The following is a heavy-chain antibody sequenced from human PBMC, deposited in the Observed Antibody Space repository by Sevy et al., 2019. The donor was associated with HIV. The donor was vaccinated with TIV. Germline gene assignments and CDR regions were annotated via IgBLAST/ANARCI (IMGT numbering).Heavy chain of an antibody. Sequence: GGSLRLSCAASGFTVSSNYMSWVRQAPGKGLEWVSVIYSGGSTYYADSVKGRFTISRDNAKNTRYLQMNSLRAEDTAVYYCAREHHYYDSSGGEYNWFDPWGQGTLVTVSS. CDR3: AREHHYYDSSGGEYNWFDP. J-gene: IGHJ5*02. CDR1: GFTVSSNY. V-gene: IGHV3-53*01. D-gene: IGHD3-22*01. CDR2: IYSGGST.